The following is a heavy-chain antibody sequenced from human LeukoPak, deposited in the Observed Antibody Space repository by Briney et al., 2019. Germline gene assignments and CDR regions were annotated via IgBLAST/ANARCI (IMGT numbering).Heavy chain of an antibody. D-gene: IGHD6-13*01. CDR2: INPSGGST. Sequence: GASVKVSCKASGFTFTGYYMHWVRQAPGQGLEWMGIINPSGGSTSYAQKFQGRVTMTRDMSTSTVYMELSSLRSEDTAVYYCARDNIAAAGVLFDYWGQGTLVTVSS. CDR1: GFTFTGYY. J-gene: IGHJ4*02. V-gene: IGHV1-46*01. CDR3: ARDNIAAAGVLFDY.